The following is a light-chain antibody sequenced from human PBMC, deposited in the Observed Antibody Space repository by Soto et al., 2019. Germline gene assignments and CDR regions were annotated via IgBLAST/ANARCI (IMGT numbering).Light chain of an antibody. CDR2: SHN. CDR1: SPNIGSNT. CDR3: ATWDDSRNGVV. Sequence: QSALTQPPSASGTPGQRVTISCSGSSPNIGSNTVNWYRQLPGRAPKLLIYSHNQRPSGVPDRFSGSRSGTSASLAISGIQSEDEADYYCATWDDSRNGVVFGGGTKLTVL. J-gene: IGLJ3*02. V-gene: IGLV1-44*01.